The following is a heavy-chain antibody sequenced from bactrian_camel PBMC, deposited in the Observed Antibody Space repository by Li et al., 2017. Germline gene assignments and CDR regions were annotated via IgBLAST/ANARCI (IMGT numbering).Heavy chain of an antibody. CDR1: GFTESGAY. Sequence: QLVESGGGSVQAGGSVTLSCVASGFTESGAYVAWIRQAPGKEREGVARIATGSGNTYYADSVKGRFTISRDNAKNILYLQMNSLKPEDTAMYYCAAAYGYCPRPPKSGYWGQGTQ. J-gene: IGHJ6*01. CDR3: AAAYGYCPRPPKSGY. V-gene: IGHV3S28*01. D-gene: IGHD1*01. CDR2: IATGSGNT.